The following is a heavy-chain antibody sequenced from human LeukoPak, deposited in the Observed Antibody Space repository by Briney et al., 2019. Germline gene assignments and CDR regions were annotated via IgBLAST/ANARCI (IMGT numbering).Heavy chain of an antibody. J-gene: IGHJ4*02. CDR1: GYTITGYY. CDR2: INPNSGDT. Sequence: CYEASGYTITGYYIHWVRQAPGQGLEWMGWINPNSGDTNYAQKFQGRVTMTRDTSINTAFMELSRLRSDDTAVYYCARDRHWNQGNFDYWGQGHLLQVSS. D-gene: IGHD1-1*01. V-gene: IGHV1-2*02. CDR3: ARDRHWNQGNFDY.